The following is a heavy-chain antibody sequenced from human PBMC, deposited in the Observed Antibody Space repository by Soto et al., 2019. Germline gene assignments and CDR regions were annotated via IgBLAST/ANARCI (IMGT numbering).Heavy chain of an antibody. CDR1: GGSISSSSYY. CDR3: STRFAYADSTFGFVP. Sequence: SETLSLTCTVSGGSISSSSYYWGWIRQPPGKGLEWIGSIYYSGSTYYNPSLKSRVTISVDTSKNQFSLKLSSVTAADTAVYYCSTRFAYADSTFGFVPLCQGTLVTVSS. D-gene: IGHD4-17*01. CDR2: IYYSGST. V-gene: IGHV4-39*01. J-gene: IGHJ5*02.